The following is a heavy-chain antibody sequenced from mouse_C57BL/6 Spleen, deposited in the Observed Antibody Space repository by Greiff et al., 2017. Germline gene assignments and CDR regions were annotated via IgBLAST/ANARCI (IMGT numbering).Heavy chain of an antibody. D-gene: IGHD4-1*01. CDR2: INPSTGGT. CDR1: GYSFTGYY. J-gene: IGHJ3*01. V-gene: IGHV1-43*01. CDR3: ARRGLTGPFAY. Sequence: EVQLQQSGAELVKPGASVKLSCKASGYSFTGYYMHWVKQSSEKSLEWIGEINPSTGGTSYNQKFKGKATLTVDKSSSTAYMQLKSLTSEDSAVYYCARRGLTGPFAYWGQGTLVTVSA.